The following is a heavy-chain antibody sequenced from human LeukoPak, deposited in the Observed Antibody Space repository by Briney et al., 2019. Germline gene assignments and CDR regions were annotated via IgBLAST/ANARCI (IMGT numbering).Heavy chain of an antibody. CDR3: ARDDYYFDS. V-gene: IGHV6-1*01. CDR2: TYYRSRWFN. Sequence: SQTLSLTCAISGDSVSGNRVAWNWIRQSPSRGLEWLGRTYYRSRWFNDYAVSAKSRISINPDTSKNQFSLQLNSVTPEDTAVYYCARDDYYFDSWGQGTPVTVSS. CDR1: GDSVSGNRVA. J-gene: IGHJ4*02. D-gene: IGHD2-21*02.